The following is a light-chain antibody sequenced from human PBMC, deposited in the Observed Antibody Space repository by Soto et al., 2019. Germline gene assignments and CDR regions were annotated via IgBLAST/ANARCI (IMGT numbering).Light chain of an antibody. Sequence: EIVMTQSPATLSVSPGDTATLSCRASQSVSSNLAWYQQKPGQAPRLLIYGASTRATGIPARFSGSGSGTEFALTISSLQSVDFAVYYCQQYKTWPRTFGQGTKVDNK. CDR3: QQYKTWPRT. J-gene: IGKJ1*01. CDR2: GAS. V-gene: IGKV3-15*01. CDR1: QSVSSN.